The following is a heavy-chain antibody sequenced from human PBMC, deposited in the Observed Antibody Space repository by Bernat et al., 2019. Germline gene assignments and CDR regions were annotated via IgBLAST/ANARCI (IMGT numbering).Heavy chain of an antibody. CDR3: ARGHYCSSTSCYSRWFDP. CDR1: GYTFTGYY. V-gene: IGHV1-2*04. D-gene: IGHD2-2*01. J-gene: IGHJ5*02. CDR2: INPNSGGT. Sequence: QVQLVQSGAEVKKPGASVKVSCKASGYTFTGYYMHWVRQAPGQGLEWMGWINPNSGGTNYAQKFQGWVTMTRDTSISTAYMELSRLRSDDTAVYYCARGHYCSSTSCYSRWFDPWGRGTLVTVSS.